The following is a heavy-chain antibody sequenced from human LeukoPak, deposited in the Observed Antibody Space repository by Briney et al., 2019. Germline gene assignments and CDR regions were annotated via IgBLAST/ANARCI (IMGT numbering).Heavy chain of an antibody. Sequence: GASVKVSCKASGYAFTGYYMHWVRQAPGQGLEWMGWINPNSGGTNYAQKFQGRVTMTRDTSISTAYMELSRLRSDDTAVYYCARRAGFGELLSLYYMDVWGKGTTVTVSS. V-gene: IGHV1-2*02. J-gene: IGHJ6*03. CDR1: GYAFTGYY. D-gene: IGHD3-10*01. CDR2: INPNSGGT. CDR3: ARRAGFGELLSLYYMDV.